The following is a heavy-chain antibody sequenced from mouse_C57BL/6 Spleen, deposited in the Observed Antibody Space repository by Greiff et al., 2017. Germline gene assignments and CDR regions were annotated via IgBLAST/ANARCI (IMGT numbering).Heavy chain of an antibody. CDR2: IYPGDGDT. CDR3: ARSRGSGSGFAY. J-gene: IGHJ3*01. Sequence: VQLKESGAELVKPGASVKISCKASGYAFSSYWMNWVKQRPGKGLEWIGQIYPGDGDTNYNGKFKGKATLTADKSSSTAYMQLSSLISEDSAVYFCARSRGSGSGFAYWGQGTLVTVAA. CDR1: GYAFSSYW. D-gene: IGHD3-2*02. V-gene: IGHV1-80*01.